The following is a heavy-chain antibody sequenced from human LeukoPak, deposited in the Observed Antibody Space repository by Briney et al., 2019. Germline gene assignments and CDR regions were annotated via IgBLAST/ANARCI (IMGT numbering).Heavy chain of an antibody. Sequence: GGSLRLSCAASGFTFSRYGMHWVRQAPGKGLEWVAFTRYDGSNEYYADSVKGRFTISRDNSKNTLYLQMNSLRAEDTAVYYCAKGYYYDSSGYLDDAFDIWGQGTMVTVSS. J-gene: IGHJ3*02. V-gene: IGHV3-30*02. CDR1: GFTFSRYG. CDR2: TRYDGSNE. D-gene: IGHD3-22*01. CDR3: AKGYYYDSSGYLDDAFDI.